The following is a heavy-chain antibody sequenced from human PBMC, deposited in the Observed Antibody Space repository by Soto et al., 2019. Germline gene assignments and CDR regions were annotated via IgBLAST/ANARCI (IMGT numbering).Heavy chain of an antibody. J-gene: IGHJ4*02. CDR1: GGSISSSNW. CDR2: IYHSGST. V-gene: IGHV4-4*02. Sequence: SETLSLTCAVSGGSISSSNWWSWVRQPPGKGLEWIGEIYHSGSTNYNPSLKSRVTISVDKSKNQFSLKLSSVTAADTAVYYCAISSYYYDSSGYYSMDYWGQGTLVTVSS. D-gene: IGHD3-22*01. CDR3: AISSYYYDSSGYYSMDY.